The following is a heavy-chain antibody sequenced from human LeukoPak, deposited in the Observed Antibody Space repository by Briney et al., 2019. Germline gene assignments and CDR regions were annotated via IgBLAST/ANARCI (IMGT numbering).Heavy chain of an antibody. J-gene: IGHJ4*02. CDR1: GGSISSYY. Sequence: PSETLSLTCTVSGGSISSYYWSWIRQPPGKGLEWIGYIYYSGSTNYNPSLKSRVTISVDTSKNQFSLKLSSVTAADTAVYYCASGELRGDFWSGSPNHSEYYFDYWGQGTLVTVSS. CDR3: ASGELRGDFWSGSPNHSEYYFDY. D-gene: IGHD3-3*01. V-gene: IGHV4-59*08. CDR2: IYYSGST.